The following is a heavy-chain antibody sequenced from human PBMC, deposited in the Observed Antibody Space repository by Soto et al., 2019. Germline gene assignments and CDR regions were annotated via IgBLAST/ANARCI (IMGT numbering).Heavy chain of an antibody. CDR3: ARDPPYSSGWYAGFDP. Sequence: ASVKVSCKGSGYTFTRYGISWVRQAPGQGLEWMGWISAYNGNTNYAQKLEGRATMTTDTSTSTAYMELRSLRSDDTAVYYCARDPPYSSGWYAGFDPWGQGTLVTVSS. CDR2: ISAYNGNT. V-gene: IGHV1-18*01. CDR1: GYTFTRYG. D-gene: IGHD6-19*01. J-gene: IGHJ5*02.